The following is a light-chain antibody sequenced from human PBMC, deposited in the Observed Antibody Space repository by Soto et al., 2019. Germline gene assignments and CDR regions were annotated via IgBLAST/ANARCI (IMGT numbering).Light chain of an antibody. CDR3: QVRDVWPS. V-gene: IGKV3-11*01. Sequence: IVLTHSPVTLALYPGERAVLSCRASQSVSTSLAWYQHKPGQAPRLFIYDASKRAPGIPARFSGSGSGTDFTLTISSLEPEDLAVYYCQVRDVWPSFGQGTKV. J-gene: IGKJ1*01. CDR1: QSVSTS. CDR2: DAS.